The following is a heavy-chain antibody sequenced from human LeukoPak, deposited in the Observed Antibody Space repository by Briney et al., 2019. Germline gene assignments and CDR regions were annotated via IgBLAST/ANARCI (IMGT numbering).Heavy chain of an antibody. V-gene: IGHV3-33*01. CDR2: IWFDENKK. D-gene: IGHD3-10*01. J-gene: IGHJ6*02. CDR3: ARDSPEYGSNYYYYYGMDV. CDR1: GFTFSSYG. Sequence: GRSLRLSCAASGFTFSSYGMHWVRQAPGKGLEWVAVIWFDENKKFYADSVKGRFTISRDNSKNTLYLQMNSLRAEDTAVYYCARDSPEYGSNYYYYYGMDVWGQGTTVTVSS.